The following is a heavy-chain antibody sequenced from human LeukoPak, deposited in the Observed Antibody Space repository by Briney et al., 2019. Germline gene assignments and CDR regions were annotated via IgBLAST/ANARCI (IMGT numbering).Heavy chain of an antibody. CDR3: AKDQYYYDSSGYSLDY. V-gene: IGHV3-23*01. CDR1: GFTFSSYA. J-gene: IGHJ4*02. CDR2: ISGSGGST. Sequence: GGSLRLSCAASGFTFSSYAMSWVRQAPGKGLEWVSAISGSGGSTYYADSVKGRFTISRDNSKNTLYLQMNSLRAEVTAVYYCAKDQYYYDSSGYSLDYWGQGTLVTVSS. D-gene: IGHD3-22*01.